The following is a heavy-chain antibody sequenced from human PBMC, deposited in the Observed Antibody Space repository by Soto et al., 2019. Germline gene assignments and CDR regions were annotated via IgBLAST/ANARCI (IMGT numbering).Heavy chain of an antibody. V-gene: IGHV4-30-2*01. CDR3: ARAAVHYLDWLPNYYYYYAMDV. CDR2: IYHSGNT. D-gene: IGHD3-9*01. CDR1: GGSISSGGYS. Sequence: QLQLQESGSGLVKPSQTLSLTCAVSGGSISSGGYSWSWIRQPPGKGLEWIGYIYHSGNTYYNPSLNSRATISIDRSNNQFSLKLSSVTAADTAVYYCARAAVHYLDWLPNYYYYYAMDVWGQGTTVTVSS. J-gene: IGHJ6*02.